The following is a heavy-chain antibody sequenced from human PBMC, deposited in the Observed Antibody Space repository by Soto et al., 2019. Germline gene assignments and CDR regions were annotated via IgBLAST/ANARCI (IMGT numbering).Heavy chain of an antibody. Sequence: QLQLQESGSGLVKPSQTLSLTCAVSGGSISSGGYSWSWIRQPPGKGLEWIGYIYHSGSTYYNPSLKSRVTLAVDRSKIQSSLKLRSVTAADTAVYYCAAGGGLPRYYWGQGTLVTVSS. J-gene: IGHJ4*02. D-gene: IGHD5-12*01. CDR1: GGSISSGGYS. V-gene: IGHV4-30-2*01. CDR2: IYHSGST. CDR3: AAGGGLPRYY.